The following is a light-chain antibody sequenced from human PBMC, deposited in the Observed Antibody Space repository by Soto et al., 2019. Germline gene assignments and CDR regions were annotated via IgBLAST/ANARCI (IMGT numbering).Light chain of an antibody. V-gene: IGKV1-9*01. CDR1: QGIRSY. J-gene: IGKJ5*01. CDR3: QQLDNCTNT. Sequence: MQLTHSPASLACSVYYSVTITCLSSQGIRSYLAWYQQKPGKAPQLLISAPSTLQSGVPSRFSGSGSGTDFTLTICSLQPEDFATYYCQQLDNCTNTVGQGTRQEIK. CDR2: APS.